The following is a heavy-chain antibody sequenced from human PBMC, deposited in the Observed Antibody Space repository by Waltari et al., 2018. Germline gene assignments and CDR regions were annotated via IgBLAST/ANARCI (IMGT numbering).Heavy chain of an antibody. V-gene: IGHV4-39*01. Sequence: QLQLQESGPGLVKPSETLSLTCTVSGVSMDDSSYYWGWIRQPPGKGLEWIGSVYYNGNTHDNTCRKSRVTVSGDTSKNQFSVMLNAVSAADTAVYYCVRHRLAWYFDLWGRGTLVTVSS. CDR3: VRHRLAWYFDL. CDR2: VYYNGNT. J-gene: IGHJ2*01. CDR1: GVSMDDSSYY. D-gene: IGHD6-19*01.